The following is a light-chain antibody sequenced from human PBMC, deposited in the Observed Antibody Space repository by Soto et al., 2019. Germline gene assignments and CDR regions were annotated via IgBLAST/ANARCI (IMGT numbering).Light chain of an antibody. CDR3: QQYYSYPL. CDR2: AAS. CDR1: QGISSY. J-gene: IGKJ3*01. Sequence: AIRMTQSPSSLSASTGDRVTITRRASQGISSYLAWYQQKPGKAPKLLIYAASTLQSGVPSRFSGSGSGTDFTLTISCLQSEDFATYYCQQYYSYPLFGPGTKVDIK. V-gene: IGKV1-8*01.